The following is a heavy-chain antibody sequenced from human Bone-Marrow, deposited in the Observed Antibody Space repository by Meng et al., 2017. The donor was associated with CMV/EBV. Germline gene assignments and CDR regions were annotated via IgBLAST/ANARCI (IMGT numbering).Heavy chain of an antibody. CDR3: ARVVYYYGSGSQGDFDY. V-gene: IGHV4-61*08. CDR1: GASVSSDDYH. D-gene: IGHD3-10*01. Sequence: SETLSLTCTVYGASVSSDDYHWSWIRQPPGKELEWIGQIYNTGRDTFNPSLQSRVTISADTSKNQFSLKLTSVTAADTAVYYCARVVYYYGSGSQGDFDYWGQGTLVTVSS. J-gene: IGHJ4*02. CDR2: IYNTGRD.